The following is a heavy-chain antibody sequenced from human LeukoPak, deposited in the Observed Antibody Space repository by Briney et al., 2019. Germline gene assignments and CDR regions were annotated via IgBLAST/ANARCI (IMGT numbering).Heavy chain of an antibody. CDR1: GYTFSSHG. Sequence: QAGGSLRLSCATSGYTFSSHGLHWVRRAPGKGLECVASIRHDGGDKYYSESVKGRFTISKDNTKNTLFLYMNSLRPEDTAMYYCVRWSGTYPLYYLDYWGQGTLVTVSP. CDR3: VRWSGTYPLYYLDY. J-gene: IGHJ4*02. D-gene: IGHD1-26*01. CDR2: IRHDGGDK. V-gene: IGHV3-30*02.